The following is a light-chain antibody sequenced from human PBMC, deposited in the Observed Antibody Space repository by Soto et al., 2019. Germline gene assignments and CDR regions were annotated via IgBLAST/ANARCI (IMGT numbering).Light chain of an antibody. V-gene: IGKV3-15*01. CDR2: AAS. Sequence: EIVITQSPATLSVSPGEGATLSCRASQGIGNTLAWYKQKPGQTPRLLIYAASIRATGVPARFSGSGSGTDFSVTITSLQSEDLAICYGHQTYNAARTFGPGTKVEIK. CDR1: QGIGNT. J-gene: IGKJ1*01. CDR3: HQTYNAART.